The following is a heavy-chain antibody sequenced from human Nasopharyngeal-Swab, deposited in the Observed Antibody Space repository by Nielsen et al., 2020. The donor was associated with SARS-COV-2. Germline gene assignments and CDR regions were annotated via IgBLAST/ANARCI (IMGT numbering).Heavy chain of an antibody. V-gene: IGHV3-72*01. D-gene: IGHD3-3*01. Sequence: GESLKISCAASGFTFSDYYMSWIRQAPGKGLEWVGRTRNKANSYTTEYAASVKGRFTISRDDSENSVYLQMNSLKTEDTAVYYCARGATIFGVVLGDSYGMDVWGQGTTVTVSS. J-gene: IGHJ6*02. CDR1: GFTFSDYY. CDR2: TRNKANSYTT. CDR3: ARGATIFGVVLGDSYGMDV.